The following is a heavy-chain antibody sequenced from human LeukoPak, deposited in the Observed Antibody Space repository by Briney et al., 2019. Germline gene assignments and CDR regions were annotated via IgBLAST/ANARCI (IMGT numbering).Heavy chain of an antibody. D-gene: IGHD3-22*01. V-gene: IGHV4-61*01. CDR1: GYSISSGYY. J-gene: IGHJ2*01. Sequence: SETLSLTCTASGYSISSGYYWGWIRQPPGKGLEWIGYIYYSGSTNYNPSLKSRVTISVDTSKNQFSLKLSSVTAADTAVYYCARVPLNYYDSSGYSHWYFDLWGRGTLVTVSS. CDR2: IYYSGST. CDR3: ARVPLNYYDSSGYSHWYFDL.